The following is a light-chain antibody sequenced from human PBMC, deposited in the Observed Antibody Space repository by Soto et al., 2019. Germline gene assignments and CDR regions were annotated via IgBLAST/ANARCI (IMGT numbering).Light chain of an antibody. Sequence: QSVLTQPPSASGSPGQSVTISCTGTSSDVGGYNFVSWYLQHPGEAPKLIIYEVTKRPSGVPDRFSGSKSGNTASLTVSGLQNEDEADYYCSSFAGSNNPYVFGTGTKLTVL. CDR1: SSDVGGYNF. CDR2: EVT. CDR3: SSFAGSNNPYV. J-gene: IGLJ1*01. V-gene: IGLV2-8*01.